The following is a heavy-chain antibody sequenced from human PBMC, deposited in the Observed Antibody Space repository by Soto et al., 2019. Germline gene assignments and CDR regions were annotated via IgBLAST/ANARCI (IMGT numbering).Heavy chain of an antibody. Sequence: CAASGFIFRNHVLNWVRQAPGKGLEWVSAIDNSGDGSFYADSVKGRFIISRDNSKDTVFLHMNNLRPEDTAFYYCAKIPSRGMIFGAGSWGQGTMVTVYS. CDR1: GFIFRNHV. CDR3: AKIPSRGMIFGAGS. D-gene: IGHD3-3*01. J-gene: IGHJ5*02. V-gene: IGHV3-23*05. CDR2: IDNSGDGS.